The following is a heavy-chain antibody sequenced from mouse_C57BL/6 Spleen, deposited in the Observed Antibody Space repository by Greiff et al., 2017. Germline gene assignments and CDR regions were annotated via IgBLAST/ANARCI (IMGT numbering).Heavy chain of an antibody. CDR2: IYPGDGDT. D-gene: IGHD4-1*02. CDR3: ARSTGTGYFDY. J-gene: IGHJ2*01. Sequence: QVQLQQSGAELVKPGASVKISCKASGYAFSSYWMNWVKQRPGKGLEWIGQIYPGDGDTNYNGKFKGQATLTADKSSSTAYMQLSSLTSEDSTVYFCARSTGTGYFDYWGQGTTLTVSS. CDR1: GYAFSSYW. V-gene: IGHV1-80*01.